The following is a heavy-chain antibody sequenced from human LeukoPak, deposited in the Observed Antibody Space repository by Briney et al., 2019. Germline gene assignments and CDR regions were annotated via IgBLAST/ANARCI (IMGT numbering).Heavy chain of an antibody. J-gene: IGHJ4*02. V-gene: IGHV3-21*01. CDR1: GFTVSSNS. CDR2: ISSSSSYI. D-gene: IGHD5-18*01. CDR3: ARVSGTAMVIYYFDY. Sequence: PGGSLRLSCTVSGFTVSSNSMSWVRQAPGKGLEWVSSISSSSSYIYYADSVKGRFTISRDNAKNSLYLQMNSLRAEDTAVYYCARVSGTAMVIYYFDYWGQGTLVTVSS.